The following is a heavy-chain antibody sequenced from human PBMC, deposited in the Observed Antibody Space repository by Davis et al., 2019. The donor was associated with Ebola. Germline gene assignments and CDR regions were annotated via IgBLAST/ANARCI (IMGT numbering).Heavy chain of an antibody. J-gene: IGHJ3*02. D-gene: IGHD3-22*01. V-gene: IGHV4-39*01. Sequence: SETLSLTCTVSGGSISSNRYYWGWIRQPPGKGLEWIGSMYYSGSTYYNPSLKSRVTISVDTSKNQFSLKLSSVTAADTAVYYCAGISITMIQGAFDIWGQGTMVTVSS. CDR2: MYYSGST. CDR3: AGISITMIQGAFDI. CDR1: GGSISSNRYY.